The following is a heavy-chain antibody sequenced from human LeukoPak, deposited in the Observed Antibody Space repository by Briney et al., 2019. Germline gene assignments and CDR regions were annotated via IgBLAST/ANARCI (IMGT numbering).Heavy chain of an antibody. J-gene: IGHJ4*02. V-gene: IGHV3-23*01. CDR3: AKVGRPRSWPHHFDY. CDR1: GFTSSIYA. Sequence: PGGSLRLSCAASGFTSSIYAMNWIRQAPGKGLEWVSSISVSGDITYYADSVKGRFTISRDNSKDTLYLQMNSLRAEDTAVYYCAKVGRPRSWPHHFDYWGQGALVTLSS. CDR2: ISVSGDIT. D-gene: IGHD3-16*01.